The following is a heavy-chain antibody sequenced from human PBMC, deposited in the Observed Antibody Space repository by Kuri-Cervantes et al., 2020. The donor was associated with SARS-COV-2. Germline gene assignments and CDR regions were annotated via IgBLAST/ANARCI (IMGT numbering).Heavy chain of an antibody. CDR2: INHSGST. V-gene: IGHV4-34*01. D-gene: IGHD2-15*01. CDR1: GGSFSDYY. J-gene: IGHJ5*02. Sequence: ETLSLTCAVYGGSFSDYYWSWVRQPPGKGLEWIGEINHSGSTNYNPSLKSRVTISVDTSKNQFSLKLSSVTAADTAVYYCARHGPRGCSGGSCYSINWFDPWGQGTLVTVSS. CDR3: ARHGPRGCSGGSCYSINWFDP.